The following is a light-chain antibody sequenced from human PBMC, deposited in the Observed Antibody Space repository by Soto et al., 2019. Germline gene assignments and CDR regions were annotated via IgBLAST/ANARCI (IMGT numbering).Light chain of an antibody. CDR2: DVS. Sequence: EIVLTQSPATLSLSPGERATLSCRASQSISSHLAWYQQKPGQAPRLLMYDVSNRATDIPARFSGSGSGTDFTVTISSLEPEDSAVYYCQHRPDWPLTFGGGTKVAIK. V-gene: IGKV3-11*01. CDR1: QSISSH. J-gene: IGKJ4*01. CDR3: QHRPDWPLT.